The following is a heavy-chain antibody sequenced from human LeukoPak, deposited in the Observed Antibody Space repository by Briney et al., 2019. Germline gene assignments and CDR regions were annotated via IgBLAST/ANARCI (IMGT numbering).Heavy chain of an antibody. CDR1: GFSFSNFG. CDR3: ARAGTMYYGGNSGDWFDP. V-gene: IGHV3-30*02. J-gene: IGHJ5*02. CDR2: IRYDGSNK. D-gene: IGHD4-23*01. Sequence: GGSLRLSCAASGFSFSNFGMHWVRQAPGKGPEWVAFIRYDGSNKYSADSVKGRFTISRDNAKNSLYLQMNSLRAEDTAVYYRARAGTMYYGGNSGDWFDPWGQGTLVTVSS.